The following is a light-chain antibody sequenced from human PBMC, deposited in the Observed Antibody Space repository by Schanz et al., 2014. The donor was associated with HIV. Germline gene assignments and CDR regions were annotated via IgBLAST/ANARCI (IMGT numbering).Light chain of an antibody. Sequence: NFMLTQPHSVSESPGKTVAISCTRSSGSIASDFVQWYRHRPGSAPTVVIYGNDQRPSDVPDRFSGSIDSSSNSATLTISGLRPEDEGDYYCQSSDDDNPGLFGGGTKLTVL. V-gene: IGLV6-57*04. J-gene: IGLJ3*02. CDR3: QSSDDDNPGL. CDR2: GND. CDR1: SGSIASDF.